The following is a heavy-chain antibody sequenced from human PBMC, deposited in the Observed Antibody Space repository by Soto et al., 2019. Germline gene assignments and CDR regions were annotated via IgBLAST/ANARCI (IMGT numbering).Heavy chain of an antibody. CDR1: GFTFSSYA. CDR2: MSGSGDRT. D-gene: IGHD1-26*01. CDR3: AKGIGAEVALVGAY. Sequence: EVQLLESGGGLVQPGGSLRLSCAASGFTFSSYAMTWVRQAPGKGLEWVSTMSGSGDRTNYADSVKGRFTISRDNVKNTLYLQMNSLRAEDTAVYYCAKGIGAEVALVGAYWGQGTLVTVSS. J-gene: IGHJ4*02. V-gene: IGHV3-23*01.